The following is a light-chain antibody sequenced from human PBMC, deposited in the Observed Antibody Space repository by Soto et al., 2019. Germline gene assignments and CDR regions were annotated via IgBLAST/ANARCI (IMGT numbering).Light chain of an antibody. CDR1: QSVSSSY. J-gene: IGKJ1*01. Sequence: EIVLTQSPGTLSLSPGERATLSRRASQSVSSSYLAWYQQKPGQAPRLLIYGASSRATGIPDRFSGSGSGTDFTLTISRLEPEDFAVYYCQQYGGSPQTFGQGTKVDIK. V-gene: IGKV3-20*01. CDR3: QQYGGSPQT. CDR2: GAS.